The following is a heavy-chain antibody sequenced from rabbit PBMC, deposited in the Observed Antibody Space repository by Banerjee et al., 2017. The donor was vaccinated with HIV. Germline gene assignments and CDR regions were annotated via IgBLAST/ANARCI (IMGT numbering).Heavy chain of an antibody. V-gene: IGHV1S45*01. Sequence: QEQLVESGGGLVQPEGSLTLTCKASGFDLSGGYYVYWVRQAPGKGLEWIACTYGGSGGYTWYARWAKGRFTISKTSSTTVTLQMTSLTAADTATYFCARDAGGGVYHFNLWGPGTLVTVS. J-gene: IGHJ4*01. CDR2: TYGGSGGYT. CDR1: GFDLSGGYY. CDR3: ARDAGGGVYHFNL. D-gene: IGHD4-2*01.